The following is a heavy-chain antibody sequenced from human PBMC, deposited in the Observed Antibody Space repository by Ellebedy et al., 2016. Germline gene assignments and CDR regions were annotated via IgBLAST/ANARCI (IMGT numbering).Heavy chain of an antibody. Sequence: SETLSLTXSVSGGSISGDYWSWIRQPPGKELEWIGYIYYSGSTKYNPSLMRRVTISVDTSKNQFSLKLTSVTAADTAVYYCARQIVVVVATRDYYGLDVWGQGTTVTVSS. CDR3: ARQIVVVVATRDYYGLDV. CDR2: IYYSGST. D-gene: IGHD2-15*01. CDR1: GGSISGDY. J-gene: IGHJ6*02. V-gene: IGHV4-59*01.